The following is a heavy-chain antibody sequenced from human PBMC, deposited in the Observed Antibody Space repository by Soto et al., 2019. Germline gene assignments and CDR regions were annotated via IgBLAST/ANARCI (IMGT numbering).Heavy chain of an antibody. CDR3: ASLSSIAARQAPDY. Sequence: SETLSLTCTVSGGSISSYYWSWIRQPPGKGLEWIGYIYYSGSTNYNPSLKSRVTISVDTSKNQFSLKLSSVTAADTAVYYCASLSSIAARQAPDYWGQGTQVTVSS. CDR2: IYYSGST. CDR1: GGSISSYY. J-gene: IGHJ4*02. D-gene: IGHD6-6*01. V-gene: IGHV4-59*08.